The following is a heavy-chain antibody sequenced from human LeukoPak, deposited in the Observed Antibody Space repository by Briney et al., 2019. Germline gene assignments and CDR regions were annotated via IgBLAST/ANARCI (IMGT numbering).Heavy chain of an antibody. D-gene: IGHD4-11*01. Sequence: GGSLRLSCAASGFTFDDYGMSWVRHAPGKGLEWVSGINWNGDSTSYADSVKGRFTISRDKAKKSLYLQMDSLRVEDTAVYYCARGINSLSMDVWGQGTTVTVSS. CDR1: GFTFDDYG. CDR2: INWNGDST. V-gene: IGHV3-20*04. J-gene: IGHJ6*02. CDR3: ARGINSLSMDV.